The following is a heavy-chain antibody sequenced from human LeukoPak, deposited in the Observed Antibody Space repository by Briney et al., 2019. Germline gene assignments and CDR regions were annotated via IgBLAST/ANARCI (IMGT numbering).Heavy chain of an antibody. J-gene: IGHJ4*02. CDR1: GYTFTGYY. Sequence: ASVKVSCKASGYTFTGYYMHWVRQAPGQGLEWMGIINPSVGSISYAQKLQGRVTMTRDTSTNTVYMELRSLRPEDTAVYYCARGAHEEVGEYYLDYWGQGNLVTVSS. CDR2: INPSVGSI. D-gene: IGHD6-6*01. CDR3: ARGAHEEVGEYYLDY. V-gene: IGHV1-46*01.